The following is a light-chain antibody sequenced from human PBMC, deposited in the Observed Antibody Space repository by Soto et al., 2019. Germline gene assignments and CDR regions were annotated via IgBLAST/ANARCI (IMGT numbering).Light chain of an antibody. Sequence: SYELTQPPSVSVSPGQTARITCSGGTLAKRYGHWYQQKPGQAPVLVIYKDSERPSGIPERFSGSNSGTTVTLTISGVQAQDEADYYCQSADSTSVYVIFGGGTKLTVL. CDR2: KDS. V-gene: IGLV3-25*02. J-gene: IGLJ2*01. CDR1: TLAKRY. CDR3: QSADSTSVYVI.